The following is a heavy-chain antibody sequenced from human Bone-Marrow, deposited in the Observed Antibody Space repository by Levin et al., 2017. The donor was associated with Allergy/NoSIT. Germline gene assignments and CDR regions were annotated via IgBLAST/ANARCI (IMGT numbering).Heavy chain of an antibody. CDR3: AKAVGGYVTADY. Sequence: QPGGSLRLSCAASGFTFSTYTMIWVRQAPGKGLEWVSAIFNSGQSTFYADPVKGRFTISRDNSKNTLYLQMNSLRVEDTAMYYCAKAVGGYVTADYWGQGTLVTVSS. CDR1: GFTFSTYT. V-gene: IGHV3-23*01. J-gene: IGHJ4*02. CDR2: IFNSGQST. D-gene: IGHD6-19*01.